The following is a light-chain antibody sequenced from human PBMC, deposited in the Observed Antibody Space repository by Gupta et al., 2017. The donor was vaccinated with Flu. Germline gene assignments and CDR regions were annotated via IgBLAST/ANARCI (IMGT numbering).Light chain of an antibody. Sequence: QSALTQPAPVSGSPGPSITFSCTGPTSDVGNYNFVSWYQQHPGKAPKLIIYDVDHRPSGVSDRFSGSKSGSTASLTISGLQAEDEADYFCASYTDTPSTWRFGAGTRLTVL. J-gene: IGLJ3*02. CDR2: DVD. CDR1: TSDVGNYNF. V-gene: IGLV2-14*03. CDR3: ASYTDTPSTWR.